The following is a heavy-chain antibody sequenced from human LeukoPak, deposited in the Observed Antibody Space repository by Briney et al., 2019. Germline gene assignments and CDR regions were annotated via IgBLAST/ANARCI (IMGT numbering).Heavy chain of an antibody. CDR1: GDSIRRSTYY. CDR3: ARYKGSQMAFDY. CDR2: IDTRGRT. D-gene: IGHD3-10*01. V-gene: IGHV4-39*01. Sequence: SETLSLTCTVSGDSIRRSTYYLVWIRQSPGKGLEWMGSIDTRGRTYYNPSVKGRVTISVDTSKNQVSLSSSSVTALDTAVYYCARYKGSQMAFDYWGQGTLVTVSS. J-gene: IGHJ4*02.